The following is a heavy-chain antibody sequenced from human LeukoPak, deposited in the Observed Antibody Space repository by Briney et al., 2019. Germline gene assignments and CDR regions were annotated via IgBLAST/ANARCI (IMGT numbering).Heavy chain of an antibody. CDR3: AKDFGELLYGDSFDI. V-gene: IGHV3-30*18. Sequence: GGSLRLSCAASGFTFSRYGIHWGRQAPGKGLGWGAVILYDGSTKYYADSVRGRFTISRDNSKNTLYLQMNSLRAEDTAVYYCAKDFGELLYGDSFDIWGQGTMVTVSS. CDR1: GFTFSRYG. CDR2: ILYDGSTK. J-gene: IGHJ3*02. D-gene: IGHD3-10*01.